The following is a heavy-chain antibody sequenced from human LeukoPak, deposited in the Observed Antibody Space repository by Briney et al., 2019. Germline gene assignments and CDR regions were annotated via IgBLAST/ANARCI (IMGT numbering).Heavy chain of an antibody. V-gene: IGHV3-30-3*01. D-gene: IGHD2-2*01. CDR1: GFTFSSYA. J-gene: IGHJ5*02. CDR3: ARASPDCSSTSCRVYNWFDP. Sequence: GGSLRLSCAASGFTFSSYAMHWVRQAPGKGLEWVAVISYDGSNKYYADSVKGRFTISRDNSKNTLYLQMNSLRAEDTAVYYCARASPDCSSTSCRVYNWFDPWGQGTLVTVSS. CDR2: ISYDGSNK.